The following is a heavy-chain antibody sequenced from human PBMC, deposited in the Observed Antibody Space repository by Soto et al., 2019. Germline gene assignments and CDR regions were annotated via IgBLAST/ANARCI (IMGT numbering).Heavy chain of an antibody. CDR1: GFTSSRSA. D-gene: IGHD1-1*01. CDR3: TATTVTTAAYYHGADV. Sequence: SVQVSCKAFGFTSSRSAVQWVRQARGQRLEWIGWVVVGSGYTNYAQKFQERVTISTDMPTSTVYMELSSLRSDDTGVYYCTATTVTTAAYYHGADVW. J-gene: IGHJ6*01. V-gene: IGHV1-58*01. CDR2: VVVGSGYT.